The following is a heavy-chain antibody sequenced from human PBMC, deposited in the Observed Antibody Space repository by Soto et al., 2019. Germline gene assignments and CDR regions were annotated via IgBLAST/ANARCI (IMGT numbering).Heavy chain of an antibody. Sequence: GGSLRLSCTASGFMFGSYWMTWVRHVPGKGLQWVANIKRDGSEKYYVDFVKGRFTISRDNADNSVFLDMNNLRVDDTAVYYCAKVPGIAAAAARSAFDIWGQGTMVTVSS. J-gene: IGHJ3*02. D-gene: IGHD6-13*01. CDR1: GFMFGSYW. CDR2: IKRDGSEK. CDR3: AKVPGIAAAAARSAFDI. V-gene: IGHV3-7*03.